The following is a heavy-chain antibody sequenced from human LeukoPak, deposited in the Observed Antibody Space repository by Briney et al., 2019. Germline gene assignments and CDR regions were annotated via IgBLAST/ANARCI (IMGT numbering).Heavy chain of an antibody. CDR1: GGSISSSSYY. CDR3: ARVTSSFNYAYYYYMDV. J-gene: IGHJ6*03. V-gene: IGHV4-39*07. D-gene: IGHD2-2*01. CDR2: IYYSGST. Sequence: SETLSLTCTVSGGSISSSSYYWGWIRQPPGKGLEWIGSIYYSGSTYYNPSLKSRVTISVDTSKNHFSLRVNSVTAADTAIYYCARVTSSFNYAYYYYMDVWGKGTTVTISS.